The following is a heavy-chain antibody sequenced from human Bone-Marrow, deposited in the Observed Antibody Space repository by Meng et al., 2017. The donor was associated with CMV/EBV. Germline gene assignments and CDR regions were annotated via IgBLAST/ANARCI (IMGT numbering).Heavy chain of an antibody. CDR3: ARDWGEGIAAVSDAFDI. CDR1: GGIFSSYA. CDR2: IIPIFGTA. Sequence: SVKVSCKASGGIFSSYAISWVRQAPGQGLEWMGGIIPIFGTANYAQKFQGRVTTTADKSTSTAYMELSSLRSEDTAVYYCARDWGEGIAAVSDAFDIWGQGTMVTVSS. D-gene: IGHD6-13*01. V-gene: IGHV1-69*06. J-gene: IGHJ3*02.